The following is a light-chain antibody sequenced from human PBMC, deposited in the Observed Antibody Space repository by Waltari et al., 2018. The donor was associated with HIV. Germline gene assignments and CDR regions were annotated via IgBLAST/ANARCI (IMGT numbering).Light chain of an antibody. V-gene: IGKV1-5*03. CDR3: QQYNNYWT. CDR1: QSVSRW. CDR2: KAS. J-gene: IGKJ1*01. Sequence: DIQMTQSPSTLSASVGDRVTITCRASQSVSRWLVWYQQKPGKDPKLLIDKASSLESGVPSRFSGSGSGTEFTLTISSLQPDDFATYYCQQYNNYWTFGQGTKVEI.